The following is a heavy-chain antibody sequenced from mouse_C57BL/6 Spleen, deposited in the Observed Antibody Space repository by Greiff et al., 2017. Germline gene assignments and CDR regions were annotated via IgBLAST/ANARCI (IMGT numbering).Heavy chain of an antibody. CDR1: GYSFTSYY. V-gene: IGHV1-66*01. D-gene: IGHD2-4*01. J-gene: IGHJ4*01. CDR3: ARRNYDDYAMDY. Sequence: QVQLQQSGPELVKPGASVKISCKASGYSFTSYYIHWVKQRPGQGLEWIGRIYPGSGNTKYNEKFKGKATLTADTSSSTAYMQLSSLTSEDSAVYYCARRNYDDYAMDYWGQGTSVTVSS. CDR2: IYPGSGNT.